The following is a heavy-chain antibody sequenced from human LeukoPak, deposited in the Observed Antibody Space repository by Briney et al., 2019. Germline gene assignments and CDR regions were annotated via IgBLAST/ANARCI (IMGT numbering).Heavy chain of an antibody. CDR1: GGSISSNTYY. J-gene: IGHJ2*01. D-gene: IGHD5-18*01. CDR2: IYYSGST. CDR3: ARLGSMDIATDGFFDL. Sequence: PSETLSLTCTVSGGSISSNTYYWDWIRQPSGKGLEWIGRIYYSGSTYYNPSLKSRVTLFVDTSKSQFSLKLRSVTAADTAVYYCARLGSMDIATDGFFDLWGRGTLVTVSS. V-gene: IGHV4-39*01.